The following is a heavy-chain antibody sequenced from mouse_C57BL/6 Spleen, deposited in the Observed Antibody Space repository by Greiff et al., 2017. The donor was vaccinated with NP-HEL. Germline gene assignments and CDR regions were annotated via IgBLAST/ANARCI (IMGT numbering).Heavy chain of an antibody. Sequence: QVQLQQSGAELVKPGASVKLSCKASGYTFTEYTIHWVKQRSGQGLEWIGWFYPGSGSIKYNEKFKDKATLTADKSSSTVYMELSRLTSEDSAVYFCARHEDRGYYDYLYAMDYWGQGTSVTVSS. CDR3: ARHEDRGYYDYLYAMDY. V-gene: IGHV1-62-2*01. D-gene: IGHD2-4*01. CDR2: FYPGSGSI. CDR1: GYTFTEYT. J-gene: IGHJ4*01.